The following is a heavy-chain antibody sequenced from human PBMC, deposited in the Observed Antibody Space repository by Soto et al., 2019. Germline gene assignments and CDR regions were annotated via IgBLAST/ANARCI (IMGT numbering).Heavy chain of an antibody. CDR1: GYTFTSYY. Sequence: ASVKVSCKAFGYTFTSYYMHWVRQAPGQGLEWMGIINPGGGSTSYAQKFQGRVTMTRDTSTSTVYMELSSLRSEDTAVYYCSRAGYSSSWDTFYFDLWGQGALVTVSS. V-gene: IGHV1-46*03. CDR3: SRAGYSSSWDTFYFDL. D-gene: IGHD6-13*01. CDR2: INPGGGST. J-gene: IGHJ4*02.